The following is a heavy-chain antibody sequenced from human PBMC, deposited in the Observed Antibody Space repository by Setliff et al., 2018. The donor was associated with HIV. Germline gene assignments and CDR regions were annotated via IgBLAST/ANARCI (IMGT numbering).Heavy chain of an antibody. Sequence: KTSETLSLTCTVSGGSISSYYWSWIRQPPGKGLEWIGSIYYSGSINYNPSLESRVTISVDTSKNKFSLKLRSVTTADTAVYYCARDRGRGSGSPTRKYYYYGMDVWGQGTTVTVSS. CDR3: ARDRGRGSGSPTRKYYYYGMDV. CDR2: IYYSGSI. J-gene: IGHJ6*02. D-gene: IGHD3-10*01. V-gene: IGHV4-59*01. CDR1: GGSISSYY.